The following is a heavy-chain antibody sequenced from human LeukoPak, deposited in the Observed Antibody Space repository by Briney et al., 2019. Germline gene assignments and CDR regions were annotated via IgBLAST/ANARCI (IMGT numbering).Heavy chain of an antibody. J-gene: IGHJ6*02. CDR2: IYYSGST. Sequence: SETLSLTCTVSGGSVSSGSYYWSWIRQPPGKGLEWIGYIYYSGSTNYNPSLKSRVTISVDTSKNQFSLKLSSVTAADTAVYYCARDRLGGLQWPIYYGMDVWGQGTTVTVSS. V-gene: IGHV4-61*01. CDR3: ARDRLGGLQWPIYYGMDV. CDR1: GGSVSSGSYY. D-gene: IGHD6-19*01.